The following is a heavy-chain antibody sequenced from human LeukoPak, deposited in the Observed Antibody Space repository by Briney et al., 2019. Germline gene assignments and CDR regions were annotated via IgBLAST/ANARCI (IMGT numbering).Heavy chain of an antibody. CDR3: ARVVRAESYYFDY. J-gene: IGHJ4*02. CDR1: GFTVSSNY. Sequence: TGGSLRLSCAASGFTVSSNYMSWVRQAPGKGLEWVSVIYSGGSTYYADSVKGRFTISRDNSKNTLYLQMNSLRAEDTAVYYCARVVRAESYYFDYWGQGTLVTVSS. CDR2: IYSGGST. V-gene: IGHV3-53*01.